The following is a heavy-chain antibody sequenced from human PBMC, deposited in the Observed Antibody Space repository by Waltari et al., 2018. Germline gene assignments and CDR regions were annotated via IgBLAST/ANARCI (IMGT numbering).Heavy chain of an antibody. CDR3: AKDGSGLRGYSYGFDY. J-gene: IGHJ4*02. V-gene: IGHV3-23*04. D-gene: IGHD5-18*01. CDR1: GFTFSSYA. CDR2: SRGSGGTT. Sequence: EAQLVESGGGLVQPGGSLRLSCAASGFTFSSYALSWVRQAPGKGLECVSGSRGSGGTTYYADSVRGRFSISRDNSKNTLYLQMSSLRVEDTAVYYCAKDGSGLRGYSYGFDYWGQGTLVTVSS.